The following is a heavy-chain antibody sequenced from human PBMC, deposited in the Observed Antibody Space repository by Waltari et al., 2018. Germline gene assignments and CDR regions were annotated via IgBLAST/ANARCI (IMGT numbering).Heavy chain of an antibody. J-gene: IGHJ5*02. V-gene: IGHV3-23*01. D-gene: IGHD6-6*01. CDR2: ISGSGTGT. Sequence: GFTFAGYAMSWVRQAPGTGLEWVSSISGSGTGTYYADSVKGRFIISRDNSKNTLYLEMNSLRVEDTAVYYCAKWARQLGRAWFDPWGQGTLVTVSS. CDR1: GFTFAGYA. CDR3: AKWARQLGRAWFDP.